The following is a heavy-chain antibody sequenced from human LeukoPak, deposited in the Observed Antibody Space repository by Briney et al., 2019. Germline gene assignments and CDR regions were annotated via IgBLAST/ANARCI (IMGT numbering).Heavy chain of an antibody. Sequence: ASVNVSCKASGYIFTSYSIHWVRQAPGQRLEWMGWINANNGNTKYSQKFQDRVTITRDTSASTDYMELSSLRSEDTAVYYCARVRGYCSGDICFFSDYWGQGTPVTVSS. CDR1: GYIFTSYS. D-gene: IGHD2-15*01. CDR2: INANNGNT. V-gene: IGHV1-3*01. CDR3: ARVRGYCSGDICFFSDY. J-gene: IGHJ4*02.